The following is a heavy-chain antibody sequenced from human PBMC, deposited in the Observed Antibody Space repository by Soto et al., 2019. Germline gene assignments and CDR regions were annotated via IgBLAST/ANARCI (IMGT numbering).Heavy chain of an antibody. J-gene: IGHJ3*02. V-gene: IGHV3-11*05. Sequence: QVQLVESGGGLVQPGGSLRLSCAASGFTFSDYYMSWIRQAPGTWLEWVSYIGSSSSYTNYADSVKDRFTISRDSANNSLYLQMNSLRSEDTAVYYCARDADILTGSDAFDIWGQGTMVTVSS. CDR2: IGSSSSYT. CDR3: ARDADILTGSDAFDI. D-gene: IGHD3-9*01. CDR1: GFTFSDYY.